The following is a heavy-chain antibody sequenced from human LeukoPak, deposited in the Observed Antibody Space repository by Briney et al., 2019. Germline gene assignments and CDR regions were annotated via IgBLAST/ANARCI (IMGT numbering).Heavy chain of an antibody. D-gene: IGHD3-22*01. J-gene: IGHJ4*02. CDR1: GYSISSGYY. Sequence: SETLSLTCTVSGYSISSGYYCGWIRQPPGKGLEWIGRIYYSGSTYYNPSLKRRVTISVDTSKNQFSLKLSSVTAADTAVYYCARLPNYYNSSGYYYYFDYWGQGTLVTVSS. CDR3: ARLPNYYNSSGYYYYFDY. CDR2: IYYSGST. V-gene: IGHV4-38-2*02.